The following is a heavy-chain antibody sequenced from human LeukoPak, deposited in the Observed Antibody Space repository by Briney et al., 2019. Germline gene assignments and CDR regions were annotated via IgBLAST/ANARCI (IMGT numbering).Heavy chain of an antibody. CDR2: IYYTGST. Sequence: SETLSLTCTVSGGSISSYYWSWIRQPPGKGLEWIGYIYYTGSTNYNPSLKSRVTISVDTSKNHFSLKLSSVTAADTAVYYCARHVSAYSSGLPYYMDVWGKGTTVTVSS. J-gene: IGHJ6*03. CDR3: ARHVSAYSSGLPYYMDV. V-gene: IGHV4-59*08. CDR1: GGSISSYY. D-gene: IGHD6-19*01.